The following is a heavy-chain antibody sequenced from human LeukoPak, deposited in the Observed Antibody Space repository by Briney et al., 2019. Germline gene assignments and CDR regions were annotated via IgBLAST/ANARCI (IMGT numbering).Heavy chain of an antibody. J-gene: IGHJ4*02. CDR2: ISGSGGSI. CDR1: GFPFNDFP. V-gene: IGHV3-23*01. CDR3: AKGNSPYVDTALDS. Sequence: PGGSLRLSCAASGFPFNDFPMSWVRQAPGKGLEWVSTISGSGGSIYYADSVKGRFTVSRDNSKNTLSLQVNSLRAEDTAIFYCAKGNSPYVDTALDSWGQGTLVTVSS. D-gene: IGHD5-18*01.